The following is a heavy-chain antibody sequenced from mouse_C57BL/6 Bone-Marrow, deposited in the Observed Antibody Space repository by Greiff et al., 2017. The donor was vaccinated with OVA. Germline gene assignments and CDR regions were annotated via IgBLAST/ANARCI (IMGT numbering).Heavy chain of an antibody. D-gene: IGHD1-1*01. V-gene: IGHV1-52*01. J-gene: IGHJ3*01. CDR3: AREGGYGSLGAWFAY. CDR2: IDPSDSET. Sequence: QVQLQQPGAELVRPGSSVKLSCKASGYTFTSYWMHWVKQRPIQGLEWIGNIDPSDSETHYNQKFKDKATLTVDKSSSTAYMQLSSLTSEDSAVYYCAREGGYGSLGAWFAYWGQGTLVTVSA. CDR1: GYTFTSYW.